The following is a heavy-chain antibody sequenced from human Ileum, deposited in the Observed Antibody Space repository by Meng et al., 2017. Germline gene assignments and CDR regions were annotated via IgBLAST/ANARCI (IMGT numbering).Heavy chain of an antibody. V-gene: IGHV4-4*02. CDR3: ARNRDYSADH. J-gene: IGHJ4*02. CDR2: IHHSGST. Sequence: QVEWQGSGLGLVKPSGPLSLTCAVSGGSISFVYWWSWVRQPPGQGLEWIGEIHHSGSTNYNPSLKSRVTLSVDNSNNQFSLSLTSVTAADTAVYYCARNRDYSADHWGQGILVTVSS. CDR1: GGSISFVYW. D-gene: IGHD2-21*01.